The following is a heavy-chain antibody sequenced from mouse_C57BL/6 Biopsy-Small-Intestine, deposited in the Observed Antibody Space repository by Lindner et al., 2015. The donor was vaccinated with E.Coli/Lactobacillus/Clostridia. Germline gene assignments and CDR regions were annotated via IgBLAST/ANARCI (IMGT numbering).Heavy chain of an antibody. J-gene: IGHJ4*01. CDR3: VRPRYYAMDY. CDR1: GFTFSDYG. CDR2: ISSDSNTI. Sequence: VQLQESGGGLVKPGGSLKLSCAASGFTFSDYGIHWVRQAPEKGLEWVAHISSDSNTIYYADTVKGRFTISRDNAKNTLFLQMTSQRSEDTAIYYCVRPRYYAMDYWGQGTSVTVSS. V-gene: IGHV5-17*01.